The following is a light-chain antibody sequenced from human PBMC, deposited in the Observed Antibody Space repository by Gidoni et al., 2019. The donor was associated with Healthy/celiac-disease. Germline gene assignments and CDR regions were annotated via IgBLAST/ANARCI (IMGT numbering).Light chain of an antibody. CDR3: QTWGTGMV. J-gene: IGLJ2*01. Sequence: QLELTQSPSASASLGASVKLTCTLSSGHSSYAIAWHQQQPEKGPRYLMKLNSDGSHSKGDGIPDRFSGSSSGAERYLTISSLQSEDEADYYCQTWGTGMVFGGGTKLTVL. CDR2: LNSDGSH. V-gene: IGLV4-69*01. CDR1: SGHSSYA.